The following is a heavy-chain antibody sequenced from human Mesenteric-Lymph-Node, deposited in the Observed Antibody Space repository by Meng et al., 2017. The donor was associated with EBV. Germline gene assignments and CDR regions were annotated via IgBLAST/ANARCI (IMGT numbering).Heavy chain of an antibody. CDR2: INHSGST. V-gene: IGHV4-34*01. Sequence: QGQLQQWGARQLKPSETLSLSCAVYGGSFSGYYWSWIRQPPGKGLEWIGEINHSGSTNYNPSLKSRVTISVDTSKNQFSLKLSSVTAADTAVYYCARGEKGPIDYWGQGTLVTVSS. CDR3: ARGEKGPIDY. CDR1: GGSFSGYY. J-gene: IGHJ4*02.